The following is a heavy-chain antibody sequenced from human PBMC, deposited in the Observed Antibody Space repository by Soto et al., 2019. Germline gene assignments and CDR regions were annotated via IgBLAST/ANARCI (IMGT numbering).Heavy chain of an antibody. Sequence: PSETLSLTCTVSGVSISSGGYYWTWIRQHPGTGLEWIGKISYSGSTYYNTSLKSRVTISADTSKNQLSLRLSSVTAADTAVFHCMNYNSGWTYWGQGTVVTVSS. CDR1: GVSISSGGYY. CDR3: MNYNSGWTY. D-gene: IGHD5-12*01. V-gene: IGHV4-39*01. CDR2: ISYSGST. J-gene: IGHJ4*02.